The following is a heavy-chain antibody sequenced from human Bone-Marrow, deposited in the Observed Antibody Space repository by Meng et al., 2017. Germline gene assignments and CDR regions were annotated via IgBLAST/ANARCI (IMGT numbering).Heavy chain of an antibody. V-gene: IGHV1-18*01. CDR1: GYTFTHHG. D-gene: IGHD6-19*01. Sequence: QVQLAQSGAEVTKPGASVNVSCKAAGYTFTHHGISWIRQAPGQGLEWMGWISWYNGDTNDAQKLQCRVTMTTDTSTSTAYMDLRSLRSDDTAVYYCARDPSNTSGRYAYFDYWGQGTLVTVSS. CDR3: ARDPSNTSGRYAYFDY. J-gene: IGHJ4*02. CDR2: ISWYNGDT.